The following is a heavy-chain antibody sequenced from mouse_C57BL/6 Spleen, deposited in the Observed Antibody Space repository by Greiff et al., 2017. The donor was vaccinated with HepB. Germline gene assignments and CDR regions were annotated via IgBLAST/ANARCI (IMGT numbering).Heavy chain of an antibody. J-gene: IGHJ3*01. D-gene: IGHD3-2*02. CDR3: ARQLRLLWFAY. CDR1: GYTFTSYW. CDR2: INPSNGGT. Sequence: QVQLQQSGTELVKPGASVKLSCKASGYTFTSYWMHWVKLRPGQGREWIGNINPSNGGTNYNEKFKSKATLTVDKSSSTAYMQLSSLTSEDSAVYYCARQLRLLWFAYWGQGTLVTVSA. V-gene: IGHV1-53*01.